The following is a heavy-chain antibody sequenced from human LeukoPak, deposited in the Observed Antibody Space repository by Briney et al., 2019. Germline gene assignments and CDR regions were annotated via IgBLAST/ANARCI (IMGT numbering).Heavy chain of an antibody. J-gene: IGHJ6*03. CDR1: GFTFRSYE. D-gene: IGHD5-24*01. CDR3: SREIYTRDGYNLSMDV. V-gene: IGHV3-48*03. CDR2: ISNSGWRI. Sequence: WGALTLSCPACGFTFRSYEMNWLRQAAGRGRAWVSYISNSGWRIYYAGTVKGRFTISRDNAKDSLYLQTNSQRGEHAAGHYCSREIYTRDGYNLSMDVWGRGTPVTVSS.